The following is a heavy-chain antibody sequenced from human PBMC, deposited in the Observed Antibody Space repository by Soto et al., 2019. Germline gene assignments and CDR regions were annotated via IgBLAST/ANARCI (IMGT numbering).Heavy chain of an antibody. D-gene: IGHD5-12*01. Sequence: PSETLSLTCAVYGGSFSGYYWSWIRQPPGKGLEWIGEINHSGSTNYNPSLKSRVTISVDTSKNQFSLKLNSVTAADTAVYYCARGRGATPKGAAFDIWGQGTMVTVSS. V-gene: IGHV4-34*01. J-gene: IGHJ3*02. CDR1: GGSFSGYY. CDR2: INHSGST. CDR3: ARGRGATPKGAAFDI.